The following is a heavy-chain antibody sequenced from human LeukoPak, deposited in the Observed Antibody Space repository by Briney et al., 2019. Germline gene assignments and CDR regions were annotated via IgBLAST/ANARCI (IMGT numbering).Heavy chain of an antibody. CDR1: GGSISSYY. D-gene: IGHD3-16*02. V-gene: IGHV4-59*08. CDR2: IYYSGST. J-gene: IGHJ5*02. Sequence: SETLSLTCTVSGGSISSYYWSWIREPPGKGLDWSGYIYYSGSTNYNPSLKSRVTISVDTSKNQFSLKLSSVTAADTAVYYCARSSALTFGGVIVNWFDPWGQGTLVTVSS. CDR3: ARSSALTFGGVIVNWFDP.